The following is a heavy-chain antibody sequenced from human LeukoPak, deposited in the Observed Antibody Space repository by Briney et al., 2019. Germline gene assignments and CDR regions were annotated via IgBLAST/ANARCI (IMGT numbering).Heavy chain of an antibody. CDR3: ARGRGYSYGYADY. Sequence: ASVKVSCKASGYTFTSYGISWVRQATGQGLEWMGWMNPNSGNTGFAQKFQGRVTMTRDTSISTAYMELNSLRSEDTAVYYCARGRGYSYGYADYWGQGTLVTVSS. V-gene: IGHV1-8*02. D-gene: IGHD5-18*01. CDR2: MNPNSGNT. J-gene: IGHJ4*02. CDR1: GYTFTSYG.